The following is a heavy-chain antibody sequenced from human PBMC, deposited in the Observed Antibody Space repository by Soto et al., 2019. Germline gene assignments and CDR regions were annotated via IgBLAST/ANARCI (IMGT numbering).Heavy chain of an antibody. CDR1: GFTFDDYA. D-gene: IGHD3-9*01. V-gene: IGHV3-9*01. J-gene: IGHJ4*02. CDR2: ISWKSGII. CDR3: AKDGSYYDPLTGYSREFDY. Sequence: GGSLRLSCAASGFTFDDYAMHWVRQAPGKGLEWVSGISWKSGIIGYADSVRGRFTISRDNANNSLYLQMNSLRAEDTALYYCAKDGSYYDPLTGYSREFDYWGQGTLVTVSS.